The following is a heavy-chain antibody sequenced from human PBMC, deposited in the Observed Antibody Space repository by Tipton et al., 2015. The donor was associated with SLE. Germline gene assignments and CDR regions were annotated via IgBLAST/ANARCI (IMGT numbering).Heavy chain of an antibody. CDR1: GGSIRSSNW. D-gene: IGHD4/OR15-4a*01. Sequence: TLSLTCAVSGGSIRSSNWWSWVRQPPRKGLEWIGEIHHSGSTNSNPSLKSRVTISVDKSKNQFSLKLNSVTVADTAVYYCAKDYNHDNPDYNWGQGTLVIVSS. J-gene: IGHJ4*02. CDR3: AKDYNHDNPDYN. V-gene: IGHV4-4*02. CDR2: IHHSGST.